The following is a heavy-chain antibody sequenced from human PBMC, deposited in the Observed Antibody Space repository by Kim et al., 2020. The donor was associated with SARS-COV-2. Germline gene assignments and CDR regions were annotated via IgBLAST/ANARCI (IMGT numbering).Heavy chain of an antibody. CDR3: ARGDDYGDYAPGWYFDL. CDR2: IYYSGST. CDR1: GGSISSGGYY. J-gene: IGHJ2*01. V-gene: IGHV4-31*03. Sequence: SETLSLTCTVSGGSISSGGYYWSWIRQHPGKGLEWIGYIYYSGSTYYNPSLKSRVTISVDTSKNQFSLKLSSVTAADTAVYYCARGDDYGDYAPGWYFDLWGRGTLVTVSS. D-gene: IGHD4-17*01.